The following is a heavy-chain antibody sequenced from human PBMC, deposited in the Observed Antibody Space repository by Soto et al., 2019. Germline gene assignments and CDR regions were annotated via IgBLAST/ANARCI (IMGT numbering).Heavy chain of an antibody. D-gene: IGHD6-19*01. Sequence: GGSLRLSCAASGFTFGSYAMSWVRRAPRKGLEWVSSISGSGGNTYYADSVKGRFTISRDNSKNTLYLQMNSLRAEDTAVYYCAKDAAGRASDYWGQGTLVTVSS. V-gene: IGHV3-23*01. J-gene: IGHJ4*02. CDR3: AKDAAGRASDY. CDR2: ISGSGGNT. CDR1: GFTFGSYA.